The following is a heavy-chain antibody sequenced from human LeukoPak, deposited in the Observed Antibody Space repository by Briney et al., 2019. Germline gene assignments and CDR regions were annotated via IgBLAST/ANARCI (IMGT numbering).Heavy chain of an antibody. CDR3: ARVPRGHGGNSGAIDY. D-gene: IGHD4-23*01. Sequence: PGGSLTLACAASGFTVSSNYMNWVRQAPGKGLEWVSVIYSGGSTYYADSVKGRFTISRDNSKNTLYLQMSSLRAEDTAVYYCARVPRGHGGNSGAIDYWGQGTLVTVSS. V-gene: IGHV3-66*01. J-gene: IGHJ4*02. CDR1: GFTVSSNY. CDR2: IYSGGST.